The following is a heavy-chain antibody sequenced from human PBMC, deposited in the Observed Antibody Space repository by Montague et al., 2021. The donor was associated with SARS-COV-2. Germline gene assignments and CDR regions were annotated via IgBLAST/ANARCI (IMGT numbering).Heavy chain of an antibody. CDR2: IYYSGST. Sequence: SETLSLTCTVSGGSISSSSYYWDWIRQPPGKGLEWIGSIYYSGSTYYNPSLKSRVTISVDTSKNQFSLKLSSVTAADTAVYYCAREGGWLSRGSYYFDYWSQGTLVTVSS. V-gene: IGHV4-39*07. D-gene: IGHD3-22*01. CDR3: AREGGWLSRGSYYFDY. J-gene: IGHJ4*02. CDR1: GGSISSSSYY.